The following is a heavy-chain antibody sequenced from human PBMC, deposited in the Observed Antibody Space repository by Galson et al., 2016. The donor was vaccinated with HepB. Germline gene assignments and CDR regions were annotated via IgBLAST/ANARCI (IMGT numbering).Heavy chain of an antibody. Sequence: SLRLSCAASDFTFSSFEMNWVRQDPGKGLEWVSYISSNGYTTYYADSVKGRFTISRANAKNSLYLQMNSLRAEDTAVYYCAREFRAVNRLKIDVGGQGTTVTVSS. V-gene: IGHV3-48*03. CDR2: ISSNGYTT. CDR1: DFTFSSFE. CDR3: AREFRAVNRLKIDV. D-gene: IGHD3-10*01. J-gene: IGHJ6*02.